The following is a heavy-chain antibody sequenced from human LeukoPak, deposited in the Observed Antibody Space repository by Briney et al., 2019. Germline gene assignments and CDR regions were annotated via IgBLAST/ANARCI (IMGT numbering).Heavy chain of an antibody. CDR3: ARDATMIVVTGNFDI. CDR2: ISSSGSTK. Sequence: GGSLRLSXAASGFTFSDYYMSWIRQAPGKGMEWVSYISSSGSTKYYADSVKGRFTISRDNARNSLFLQMNRLRAEDTAVYYCARDATMIVVTGNFDIWGQGTLLTVSS. D-gene: IGHD3-22*01. J-gene: IGHJ3*02. CDR1: GFTFSDYY. V-gene: IGHV3-11*04.